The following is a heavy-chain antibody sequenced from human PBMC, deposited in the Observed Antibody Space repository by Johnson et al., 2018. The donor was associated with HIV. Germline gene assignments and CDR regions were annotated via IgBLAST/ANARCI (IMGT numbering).Heavy chain of an antibody. CDR1: GFTFSSYA. CDR3: ANRDGNGFDI. CDR2: ITGSGGNT. J-gene: IGHJ3*02. V-gene: IGHV3-23*04. Sequence: VQLVESGGGLVQPGGSLRLSCAASGFTFSSYAMSWVRQAPGKGLEWVSAITGSGGNTSYADYVKGRLTISRDNSKNTLYLQMNSLRADDTAVYHCANRDGNGFDIWGQGTMVTFSS. D-gene: IGHD3-10*01.